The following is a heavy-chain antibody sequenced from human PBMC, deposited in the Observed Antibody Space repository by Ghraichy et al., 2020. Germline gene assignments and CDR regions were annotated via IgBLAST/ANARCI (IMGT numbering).Heavy chain of an antibody. Sequence: SETLSLTCTVSGGSISSYYWSWIRQPPGKGLEWIGYIYYSGSTNYNPSLKSRVTISVDTSKNQFSLKLSSVTAADTAVYYCARHNYYDSSGSFDYWGQGTLVTISS. V-gene: IGHV4-59*01. D-gene: IGHD3-22*01. CDR1: GGSISSYY. CDR2: IYYSGST. J-gene: IGHJ4*02. CDR3: ARHNYYDSSGSFDY.